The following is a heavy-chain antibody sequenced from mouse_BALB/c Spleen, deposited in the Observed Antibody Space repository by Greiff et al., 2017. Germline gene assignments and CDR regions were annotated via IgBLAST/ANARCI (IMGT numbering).Heavy chain of an antibody. Sequence: ESGPGLVKPSQSLSLTCSVTGYSITSGYYWNWIRQFPGNKLEWMGYISYDGSNNYNPSLKNRISITRDTSTNQFFLKLNSVTTEDTATYYCARDRPTGFAYWGQGTLVTVSA. V-gene: IGHV3-6*02. J-gene: IGHJ3*01. CDR3: ARDRPTGFAY. CDR2: ISYDGSN. CDR1: GYSITSGYY.